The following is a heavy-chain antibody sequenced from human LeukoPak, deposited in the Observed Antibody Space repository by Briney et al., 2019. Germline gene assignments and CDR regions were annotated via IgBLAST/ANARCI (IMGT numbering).Heavy chain of an antibody. D-gene: IGHD3-22*01. CDR2: IKQDGSEK. CDR3: ARKSDYDSSGYYPVYY. CDR1: GFTFSSYW. Sequence: GGSLRLSCAASGFTFSSYWMSWVRQAPGKGLEWVANIKQDGSEKYYVDSVKGRFTISRDNAKNSLYLQMNSLRAEDTAVYYCARKSDYDSSGYYPVYYWGQGTLVTVSS. V-gene: IGHV3-7*03. J-gene: IGHJ4*02.